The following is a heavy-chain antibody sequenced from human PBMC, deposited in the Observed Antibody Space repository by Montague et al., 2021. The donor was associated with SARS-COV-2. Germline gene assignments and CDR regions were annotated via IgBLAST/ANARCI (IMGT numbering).Heavy chain of an antibody. CDR2: IYYSGST. Sequence: SQTHSLTYTVSGGSISSGYHYWSWIRQPPGKGLEWFGYIYYSGSTYYNPCLKSRVTISVDTSKNQFSLKLSSVTAADKAVYYCARVRGITMIVVVIAGAFDIWGQGTMVTVSS. CDR1: GGSISSGYHY. V-gene: IGHV4-30-4*01. CDR3: ARVRGITMIVVVIAGAFDI. D-gene: IGHD3-22*01. J-gene: IGHJ3*02.